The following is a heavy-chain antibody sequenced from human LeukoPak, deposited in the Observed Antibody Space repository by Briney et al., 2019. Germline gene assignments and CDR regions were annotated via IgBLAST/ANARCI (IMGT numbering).Heavy chain of an antibody. CDR2: IYSGGST. CDR1: GYSISSGYY. D-gene: IGHD3-22*01. V-gene: IGHV3-53*01. Sequence: ETLSLTCTVSGYSISSGYYWGWLRQPPGKGLEWVSVIYSGGSTYYADSVKGRFTISRDNSKNTLYLQMNSLRAEDTAVYYCARGDSSGHDAFDIWGQGTMVTISS. J-gene: IGHJ3*02. CDR3: ARGDSSGHDAFDI.